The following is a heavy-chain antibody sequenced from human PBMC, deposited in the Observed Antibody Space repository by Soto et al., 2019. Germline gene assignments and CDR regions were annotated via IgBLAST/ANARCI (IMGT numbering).Heavy chain of an antibody. V-gene: IGHV4-39*01. CDR2: IYYSGSS. CDR1: GGSITSSEYY. Sequence: PSETLSLTCTVSGGSITSSEYYWAWIRQPPGKGLQFVGTIYYSGSSYSNPSLKSRLSMSVDTSKNQFSLTMKSVTAADTGVYYCASHHLNWSDADSCGQRVLVTVSS. D-gene: IGHD1-1*01. J-gene: IGHJ4*02. CDR3: ASHHLNWSDADS.